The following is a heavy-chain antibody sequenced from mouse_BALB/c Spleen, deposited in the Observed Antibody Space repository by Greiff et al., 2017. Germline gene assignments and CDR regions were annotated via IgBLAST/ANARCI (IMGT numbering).Heavy chain of an antibody. Sequence: HVQLVQSGAELVRPGASVKFSCKASGYTFTDYAMHWVKQRPAKSLEWIGVVSPYDGDTSYNQKFKGKATVTADKSSSTAYMELARLTSEESAIYYCARSSRFYYWYGGYAMDYWGQGTSVTVSS. D-gene: IGHD2-14*01. CDR1: GYTFTDYA. J-gene: IGHJ4*01. V-gene: IGHV1S137*01. CDR3: ARSSRFYYWYGGYAMDY. CDR2: VSPYDGDT.